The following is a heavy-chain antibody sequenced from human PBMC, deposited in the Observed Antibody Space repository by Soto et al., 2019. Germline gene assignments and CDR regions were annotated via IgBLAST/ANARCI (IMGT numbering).Heavy chain of an antibody. CDR1: GYTFTGYF. J-gene: IGHJ4*02. V-gene: IGHV1-8*02. CDR2: MNPNSGNT. CDR3: ARGPLPRIAAAGDY. D-gene: IGHD6-13*01. Sequence: GASVKVSCKASGYTFTGYFIHWVRQATGQGLEWMGWMNPNSGNTGYAQKFQGRVTMTRNTSISTAYMELSSLRSEDTAVYYCARGPLPRIAAAGDYWGQGTLVTVSS.